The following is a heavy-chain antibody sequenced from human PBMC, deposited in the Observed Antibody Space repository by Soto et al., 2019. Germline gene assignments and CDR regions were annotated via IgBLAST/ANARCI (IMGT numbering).Heavy chain of an antibody. D-gene: IGHD3-10*01. J-gene: IGHJ6*02. CDR2: ISGSGGST. V-gene: IGHV3-23*01. CDR3: AKDWLVRGVTAYYYYGMDV. Sequence: EWVSAISGSGGSTYYADSVKGRFTISRDNSKNTLYLQMNSLRAEDTAVYYCAKDWLVRGVTAYYYYGMDVWGQGTTVTVSS.